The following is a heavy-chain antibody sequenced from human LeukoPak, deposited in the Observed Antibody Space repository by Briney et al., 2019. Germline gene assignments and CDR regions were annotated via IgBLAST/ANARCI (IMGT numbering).Heavy chain of an antibody. Sequence: PGGSRRLSCATSGFTIRGNFMSWVRQAPGKGLEWVSVIYSGGRTEYADSVRGRFSISRDNSKNTLYLQMNSLRAEDTAVYYCAKPYSYGSTWGQGTLVTVSS. CDR3: AKPYSYGST. J-gene: IGHJ5*02. V-gene: IGHV3-66*04. CDR1: GFTIRGNF. D-gene: IGHD5-18*01. CDR2: IYSGGRT.